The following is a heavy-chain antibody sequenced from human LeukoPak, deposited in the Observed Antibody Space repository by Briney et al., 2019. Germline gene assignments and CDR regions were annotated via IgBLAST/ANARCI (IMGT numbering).Heavy chain of an antibody. CDR2: ISGSGIST. D-gene: IGHD6-19*01. V-gene: IGHV3-23*01. CDR1: GFTFSSYA. J-gene: IGHJ5*02. Sequence: GGSLRLSCAASGFTFSSYAMHWVRQAPGKGLEWVSGISGSGISTFYADSVKGRFTISRDNSMNTLDLQMNTVTAEDSAVYYCAKGQVAGAAQNRFDPWGQGTLVTVSS. CDR3: AKGQVAGAAQNRFDP.